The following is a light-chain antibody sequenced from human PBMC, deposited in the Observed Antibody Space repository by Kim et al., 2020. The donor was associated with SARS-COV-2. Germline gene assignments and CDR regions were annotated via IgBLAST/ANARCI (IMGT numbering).Light chain of an antibody. Sequence: ALGQTGRITCQGDSLRSYYATGYQQKPGQAPIVVIYGKNNRPSGIPDRFSGSSSGNTASLTSTGTQAGDEADYYCNSRDSNDNVVFGGGTKLTVL. CDR3: NSRDSNDNVV. V-gene: IGLV3-19*01. CDR1: SLRSYY. J-gene: IGLJ2*01. CDR2: GKN.